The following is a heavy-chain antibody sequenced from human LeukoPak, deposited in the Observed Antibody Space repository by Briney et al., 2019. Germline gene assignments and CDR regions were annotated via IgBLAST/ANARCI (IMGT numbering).Heavy chain of an antibody. CDR3: ARGRITMVRGVIAAYNWFDP. CDR2: MNPNSGNT. J-gene: IGHJ5*02. CDR1: GYTFTSYG. Sequence: GASVKVSCKASGYTFTSYGISWVRQAPGQGLEWMGWMNPNSGNTGYAQKFQGRVTMTRNTSISTAYMELSSLRSEDTAVYYCARGRITMVRGVIAAYNWFDPWGQGTLVTVSS. V-gene: IGHV1-8*02. D-gene: IGHD3-10*01.